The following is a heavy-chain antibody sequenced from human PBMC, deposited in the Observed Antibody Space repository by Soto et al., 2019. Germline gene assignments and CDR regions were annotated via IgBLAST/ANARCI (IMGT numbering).Heavy chain of an antibody. V-gene: IGHV4-34*01. J-gene: IGHJ6*02. D-gene: IGHD3-10*01. Sequence: PSETLSLTCAVYGGSFSGYYWSWIRQPPGKGLEWIGEINQSGNTNYNPSLKSRVTISVDTSKNQFSLKLSSVTAADTAVYYCARIRGYYGSGSYYTRYYYYYGMDVWGQGTTVTVSS. CDR2: INQSGNT. CDR1: GGSFSGYY. CDR3: ARIRGYYGSGSYYTRYYYYYGMDV.